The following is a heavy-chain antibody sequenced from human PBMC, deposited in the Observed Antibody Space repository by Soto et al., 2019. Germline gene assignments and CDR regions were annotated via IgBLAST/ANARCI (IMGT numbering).Heavy chain of an antibody. D-gene: IGHD3-10*01. Sequence: QITLKESGPPLVKPTQTLTLTCTFSGFSLSTSSGVGVGWIRQPPGKALEWLALIYWDDDKRYSPSLKSRLTITQDTSKNQVVLTMTNMDPVDTATYYCAHTYYASGAYFDYWGQGTLVTVSS. V-gene: IGHV2-5*02. CDR1: GFSLSTSSGVG. J-gene: IGHJ4*02. CDR3: AHTYYASGAYFDY. CDR2: IYWDDDK.